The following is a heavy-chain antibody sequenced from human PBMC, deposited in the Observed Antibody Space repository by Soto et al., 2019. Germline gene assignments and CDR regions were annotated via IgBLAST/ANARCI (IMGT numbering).Heavy chain of an antibody. Sequence: PGESLKISCKGSGYSFTSYWIGWVRQMPGKGLEWMGIIYPGDSDTRYSPSFQGQVTISADKSISTAYLQWSSLKASDTAMYYCARSLVPTIFGVVKPYGMDVWGQGXRVTVYS. CDR3: ARSLVPTIFGVVKPYGMDV. CDR1: GYSFTSYW. D-gene: IGHD3-3*01. J-gene: IGHJ6*02. CDR2: IYPGDSDT. V-gene: IGHV5-51*01.